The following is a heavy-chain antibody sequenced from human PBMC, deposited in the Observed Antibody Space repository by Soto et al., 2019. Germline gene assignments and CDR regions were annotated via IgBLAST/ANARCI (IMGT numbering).Heavy chain of an antibody. CDR1: GYPFTRYY. CDR3: ARDRLARYFDY. Sequence: SVTASSEPSGYPFTRYYMRWLRQAPGQGLEWMGRINPILGTTNYAQKFQGRVTITADESTSTAYMELSSLRSEDTAVYYCARDRLARYFDYWGQGTLVNVSA. D-gene: IGHD6-25*01. V-gene: IGHV1-69*11. CDR2: INPILGTT. J-gene: IGHJ4*02.